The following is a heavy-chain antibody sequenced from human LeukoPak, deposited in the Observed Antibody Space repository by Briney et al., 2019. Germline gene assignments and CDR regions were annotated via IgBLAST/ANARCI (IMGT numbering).Heavy chain of an antibody. J-gene: IGHJ6*03. D-gene: IGHD2-15*01. CDR2: INHSGST. V-gene: IGHV4-34*01. Sequence: SETLSLTCAVYGGSFSGYYWSWIRQPPGKGLEWIGEINHSGSTNYNPSLKSRVTISVDTSKNQFSLKLSSVTAADTAVYYCARGVGYCSGGSCYSHYYYYYMDVWGKGTTVTVSS. CDR1: GGSFSGYY. CDR3: ARGVGYCSGGSCYSHYYYYYMDV.